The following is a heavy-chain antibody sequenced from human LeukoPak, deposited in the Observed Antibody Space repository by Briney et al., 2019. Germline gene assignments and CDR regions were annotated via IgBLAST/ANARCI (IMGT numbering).Heavy chain of an antibody. CDR2: INPNSGGT. CDR3: ARARNYCSGGSCYYFDY. D-gene: IGHD2-15*01. J-gene: IGHJ4*02. V-gene: IGHV1-2*06. Sequence: ASVKVSCKASGYTFTSYAMNWVRQAPGQGLEWMGRINPNSGGTNYAQKFQGRVTMTRDTSISTAYTELSRLRSDDTAVYHCARARNYCSGGSCYYFDYWGQGTLVTVSS. CDR1: GYTFTSYA.